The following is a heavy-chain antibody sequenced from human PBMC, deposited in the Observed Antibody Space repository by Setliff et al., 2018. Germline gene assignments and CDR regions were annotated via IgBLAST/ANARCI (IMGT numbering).Heavy chain of an antibody. CDR3: ARRRGIDDY. V-gene: IGHV4-30-4*08. CDR1: GGSISSGDYY. CDR2: IYSSGST. J-gene: IGHJ4*02. Sequence: SETLSLTCTVSGGSISSGDYYWSWIRQPPGKGLEWIGYIYSSGSTYYNPSLKSRVSISVDTSKNQFSLKLSSVTAADTAVYYCARRRGIDDYWGQGTLVTVSS.